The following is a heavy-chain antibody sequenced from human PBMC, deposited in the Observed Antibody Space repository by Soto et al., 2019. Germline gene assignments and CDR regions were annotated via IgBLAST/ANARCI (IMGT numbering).Heavy chain of an antibody. D-gene: IGHD3-22*01. CDR3: ARWVPYYYDSSGYYSRFDY. V-gene: IGHV4-34*01. CDR1: GGSFSGYY. Sequence: SETLFLTCAVYGGSFSGYYWSWIRQPPGKGLEWIGEINHSGSTNYNPSLKSRVTISVDTSKNQFSLKLSSVTAADTAVYYCARWVPYYYDSSGYYSRFDYWGQGTLVTVSS. CDR2: INHSGST. J-gene: IGHJ4*02.